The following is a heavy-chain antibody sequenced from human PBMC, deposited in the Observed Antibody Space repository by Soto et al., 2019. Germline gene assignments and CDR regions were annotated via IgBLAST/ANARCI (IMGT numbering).Heavy chain of an antibody. CDR1: GFTFSSYA. Sequence: HPGGSLRLSCAASGFTFSSYAMSWVRQAPGKGLEWVSAISGSGGSTYYADSVKGRFTISRDNSKNTLYLQMNSLRAEDTAVYYCAKVGIGPMATDYWGQGTLVTVSS. CDR2: ISGSGGST. D-gene: IGHD5-18*01. CDR3: AKVGIGPMATDY. V-gene: IGHV3-23*01. J-gene: IGHJ4*02.